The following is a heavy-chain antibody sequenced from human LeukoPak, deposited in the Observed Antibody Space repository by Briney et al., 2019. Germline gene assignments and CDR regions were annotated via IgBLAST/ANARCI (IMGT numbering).Heavy chain of an antibody. V-gene: IGHV3-48*03. CDR1: GFTFRSSE. Sequence: GGSLRLSCAASGFTFRSSEMNWVRQAPGKGLEWVSYISSSGSTIFYADSVKGRFTISRDNAKNSLYLQMNSLRAEDTAVYYCARDLEYTTSSGDYWGQGTLVIVSS. D-gene: IGHD6-6*01. CDR2: ISSSGSTI. J-gene: IGHJ4*02. CDR3: ARDLEYTTSSGDY.